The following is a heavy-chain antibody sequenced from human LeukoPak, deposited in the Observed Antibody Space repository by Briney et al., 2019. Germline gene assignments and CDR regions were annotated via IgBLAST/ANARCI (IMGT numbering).Heavy chain of an antibody. J-gene: IGHJ4*02. CDR3: TRVFYHDSSDY. Sequence: GGSLRLSCAASGFTFSTYWMQWVRQAPGKGLVWVSHIKSDGSTTRYADSVKGRFTISRDNAKNTLHLQMDSLRAEDTTVYYCTRVFYHDSSDYWGQGSLVTVSS. CDR1: GFTFSTYW. V-gene: IGHV3-74*01. D-gene: IGHD3-22*01. CDR2: IKSDGSTT.